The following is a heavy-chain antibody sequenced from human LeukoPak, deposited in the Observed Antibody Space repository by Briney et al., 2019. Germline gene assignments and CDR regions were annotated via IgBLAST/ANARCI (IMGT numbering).Heavy chain of an antibody. Sequence: GGSLRLSCAMTGFVFRSYSVHWVRQAPGRGLEWVAVIWYEADHHYYGDSVKGRFTISRDNFKDTLYLQMNSLRVEDTAVYYCVSPSRPGTTLYFDWWGQGTLVTVSA. D-gene: IGHD1-1*01. J-gene: IGHJ4*02. CDR2: IWYEADHH. CDR1: GFVFRSYS. CDR3: VSPSRPGTTLYFDW. V-gene: IGHV3-33*01.